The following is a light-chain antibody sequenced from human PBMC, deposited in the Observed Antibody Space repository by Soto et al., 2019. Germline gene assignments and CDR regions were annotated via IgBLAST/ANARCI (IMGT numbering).Light chain of an antibody. J-gene: IGKJ2*01. V-gene: IGKV1-5*01. CDR3: QHTTDFT. CDR1: SSSKW. Sequence: DVQMTQSPSTPAASVGETVTMTCRSSSKWLAWYQKKPGKAPKLLIYDVSNLERGVPPRFSGSTSGAESTLTITGLQPDDLGTYYCQHTTDFTFGQGTKV. CDR2: DVS.